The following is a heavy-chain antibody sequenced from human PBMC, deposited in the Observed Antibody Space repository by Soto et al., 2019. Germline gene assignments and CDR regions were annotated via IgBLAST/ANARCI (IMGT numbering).Heavy chain of an antibody. CDR3: ARYLFSRNKCTKFDD. V-gene: IGHV4-31*03. CDR1: GGTVSSDAYY. J-gene: IGHJ4*02. CDR2: IYHTGST. Sequence: SSESLCLTCTVAGGTVSSDAYYWSWIRKHPGKGLEWIGNIYHTGSTYYSPSLKSRVVISLDTSNNQFSLTLTSVTAADTAVYYFARYLFSRNKCTKFDDWGRGTLVTVYS.